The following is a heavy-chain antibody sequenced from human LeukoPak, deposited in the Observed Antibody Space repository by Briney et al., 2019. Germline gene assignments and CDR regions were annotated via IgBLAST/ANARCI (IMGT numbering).Heavy chain of an antibody. V-gene: IGHV3-33*01. CDR2: IWYDGTDK. Sequence: PGRSQRLTCAASGFTFSSYGMHWVRQGPGKGLEWVTFIWYDGTDKNYADSVKGRFTISRDNSKNTLYLQMNSLRAEDTAVYYCARSGSTYYYGMDVWGQGTTVTVSS. CDR3: ARSGSTYYYGMDV. D-gene: IGHD3-10*01. CDR1: GFTFSSYG. J-gene: IGHJ6*02.